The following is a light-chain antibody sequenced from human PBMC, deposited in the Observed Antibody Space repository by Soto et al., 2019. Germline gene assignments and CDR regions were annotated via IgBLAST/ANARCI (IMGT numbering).Light chain of an antibody. CDR1: QSVSSKY. Sequence: EIMLTQSPGSLSLSPGERATLSCRASQSVSSKYLGWYQQKPGQAPRLLIYGASSRANGIPDRFSGSGSGTDFTLTISRLEPEDFAVYYCQQYGSSPPWTFGQGTKVDIK. V-gene: IGKV3-20*01. CDR2: GAS. CDR3: QQYGSSPPWT. J-gene: IGKJ1*01.